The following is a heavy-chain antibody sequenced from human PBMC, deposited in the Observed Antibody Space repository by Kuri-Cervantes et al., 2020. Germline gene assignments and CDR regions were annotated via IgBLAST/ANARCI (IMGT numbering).Heavy chain of an antibody. V-gene: IGHV4-34*01. CDR2: INHSGST. CDR1: GGSFSGYY. D-gene: IGHD3-9*01. Sequence: GSLRLSCAVYGGSFSGYYWSWIRQPPGKGLEWSGEINHSGSTNYNPSLKSRVTISVDTSKNQFSLKLSSVTAADTAVYYCARLLRYFDWLSQNRAFDIWGQGTMGTVSS. J-gene: IGHJ3*02. CDR3: ARLLRYFDWLSQNRAFDI.